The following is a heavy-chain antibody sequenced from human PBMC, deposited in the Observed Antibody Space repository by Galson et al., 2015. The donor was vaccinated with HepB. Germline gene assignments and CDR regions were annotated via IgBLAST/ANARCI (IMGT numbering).Heavy chain of an antibody. Sequence: SLRLSCAASGFTFNNCAMRWVRQAPGKGLEWVSGISGSGGSTLYADSVKGRFTISRDKPKNTLYLQMNSLRAEDTAVYYCAKDRGRRWLKSVFEYWGQGTLVTVSS. CDR2: ISGSGGST. J-gene: IGHJ4*02. V-gene: IGHV3-23*01. D-gene: IGHD5-24*01. CDR3: AKDRGRRWLKSVFEY. CDR1: GFTFNNCA.